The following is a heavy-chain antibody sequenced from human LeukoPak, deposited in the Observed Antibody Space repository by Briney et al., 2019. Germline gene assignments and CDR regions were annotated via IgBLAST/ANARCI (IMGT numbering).Heavy chain of an antibody. CDR1: GYTFTSYD. Sequence: ASVKVSCKAPGYTFTSYDINWVRQATGQGLEWMGWMNPNSGNTGYAQKFQGRVTITRNTSISTAYMELSSLRSEDTAVYYCARDVPAANWFDPWGQGTLVTVSS. CDR2: MNPNSGNT. D-gene: IGHD2-2*01. V-gene: IGHV1-8*03. CDR3: ARDVPAANWFDP. J-gene: IGHJ5*02.